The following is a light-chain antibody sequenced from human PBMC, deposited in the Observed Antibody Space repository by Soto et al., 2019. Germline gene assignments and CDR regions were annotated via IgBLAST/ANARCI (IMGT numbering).Light chain of an antibody. Sequence: SDELTQPPSVSVAPGQTSRITCGGNNIEIKSVHWYQQKPGQAPVLVVYDDGDRTTGIPERFSGSKSGNTATLTTSRVEAGDEADYYRHVWDTTNPVIFGGGTQLTVL. CDR2: DDG. J-gene: IGLJ7*01. V-gene: IGLV3-21*02. CDR1: NIEIKS. CDR3: HVWDTTNPVI.